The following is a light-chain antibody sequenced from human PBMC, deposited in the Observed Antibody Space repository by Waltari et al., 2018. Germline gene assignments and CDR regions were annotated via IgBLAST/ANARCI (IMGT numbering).Light chain of an antibody. CDR3: LQGISTPLT. CDR1: HNLLRSNGYNY. V-gene: IGKV2-28*01. CDR2: LGS. Sequence: VMTQSPLSLPVTPGEPPSISCTSSHNLLRSNGYNYLDWYLQRTGQSPQLLIYLGSNRASGVPDRFSGSGSGTDFTLKISRVEAEDVGVYYCLQGISTPLTFGQGTKVEIK. J-gene: IGKJ1*01.